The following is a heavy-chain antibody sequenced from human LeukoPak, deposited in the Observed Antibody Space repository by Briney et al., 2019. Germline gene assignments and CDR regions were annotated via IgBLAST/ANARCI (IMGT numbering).Heavy chain of an antibody. Sequence: GGSLRLSCAASGFTFSTYGMNWVRQAPGKGLQWVSYISSSSSTIYYADSVKGRFTISRDNAKNSLYLQMNSLRAEDTALYYCAKTAYGSGSYYKYFDYWGQGTLVTVSS. V-gene: IGHV3-48*04. D-gene: IGHD3-10*01. CDR1: GFTFSTYG. J-gene: IGHJ4*02. CDR3: AKTAYGSGSYYKYFDY. CDR2: ISSSSSTI.